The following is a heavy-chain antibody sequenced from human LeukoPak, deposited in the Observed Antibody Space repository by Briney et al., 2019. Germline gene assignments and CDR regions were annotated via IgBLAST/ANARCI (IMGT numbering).Heavy chain of an antibody. CDR1: GGTFSSYT. D-gene: IGHD3-10*01. V-gene: IGHV1-69*02. CDR3: ARARRGSGSYSDY. CDR2: IIPILGIA. J-gene: IGHJ4*02. Sequence: PSASVKVSWKASGGTFSSYTISWVRQAPGQGLEWMGRIIPILGIANYAQKFQGRVTITADKSTSTAYMELSSLRSEDTAVYYCARARRGSGSYSDYWGQGTLVTVSS.